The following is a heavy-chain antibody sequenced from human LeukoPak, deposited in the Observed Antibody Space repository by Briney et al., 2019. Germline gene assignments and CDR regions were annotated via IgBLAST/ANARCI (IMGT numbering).Heavy chain of an antibody. J-gene: IGHJ5*02. CDR3: ARDPAPIVVVTARWFDP. Sequence: PGGSLRLSCAASGFTFTSYPLYWVRQPPGKGLEWVALISKDGSDEDYADSVKGRFTISRDNSKNTLYLQMNSLRAEDTAVYYCARDPAPIVVVTARWFDPWGQGTLVTVSS. V-gene: IGHV3-30*01. CDR2: ISKDGSDE. CDR1: GFTFTSYP. D-gene: IGHD2-21*02.